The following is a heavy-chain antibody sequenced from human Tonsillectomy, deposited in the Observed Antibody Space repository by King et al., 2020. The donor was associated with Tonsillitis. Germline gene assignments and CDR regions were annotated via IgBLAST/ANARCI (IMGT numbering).Heavy chain of an antibody. CDR3: ARDVYSTGEALSRFDY. V-gene: IGHV3-21*01. CDR1: GFIFGDYS. D-gene: IGHD3-10*01. CDR2: ISGGGAYI. Sequence: VQLVESGGGLVKPGGSLRLSCAASGFIFGDYSMNWVRQAPGKGLEWVSSISGGGAYIHNAGSVKGRFTTSRDNAKYSLYLQINSLSPEDTAVYYCARDVYSTGEALSRFDYWGQGTLVTVAS. J-gene: IGHJ4*02.